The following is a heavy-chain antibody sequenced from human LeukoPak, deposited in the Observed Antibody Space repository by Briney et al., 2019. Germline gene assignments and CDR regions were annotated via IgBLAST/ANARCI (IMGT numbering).Heavy chain of an antibody. V-gene: IGHV4-4*07. D-gene: IGHD6-19*01. CDR3: ARVSVAGTYDY. CDR2: IYSSGST. CDR1: GGSISSYY. Sequence: NASETLSLTCTVSGGSISSYYWSWIRQPAGKGLEWIGRIYSSGSTSYNPSLKSRVTMSVDTSKNQFSLKLSSVTAADTAVYYCARVSVAGTYDYWGQGTLVTVSS. J-gene: IGHJ4*02.